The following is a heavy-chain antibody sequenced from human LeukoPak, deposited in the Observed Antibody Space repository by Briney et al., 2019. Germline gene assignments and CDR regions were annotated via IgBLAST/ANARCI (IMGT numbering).Heavy chain of an antibody. Sequence: GGSLRLSCVVSGFIVSTNYMSWVRQAPGKGLEWVSYISSSSSTIYYADSVKGRFTISRDNAKNSLYLQMNSLRAEDTAVYYCARVHSSSWWTVGYWGQGTLVTVSS. CDR3: ARVHSSSWWTVGY. D-gene: IGHD6-13*01. CDR2: ISSSSSTI. J-gene: IGHJ4*02. CDR1: GFIVSTNY. V-gene: IGHV3-48*04.